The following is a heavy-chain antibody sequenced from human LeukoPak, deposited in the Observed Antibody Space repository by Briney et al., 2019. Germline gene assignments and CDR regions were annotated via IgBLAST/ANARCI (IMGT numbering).Heavy chain of an antibody. J-gene: IGHJ4*02. D-gene: IGHD6-13*01. V-gene: IGHV3-23*01. Sequence: PGGSLRLSCAASGFTFNNYAMGWVRQAPGKGLEWVAAISGSGGSTNYADSVKGRFTISRDNSKNTLYMQMNSLRAEDTAVYYCAKLFKAYSSSWIDYWGQGNLATVSS. CDR1: GFTFNNYA. CDR3: AKLFKAYSSSWIDY. CDR2: ISGSGGST.